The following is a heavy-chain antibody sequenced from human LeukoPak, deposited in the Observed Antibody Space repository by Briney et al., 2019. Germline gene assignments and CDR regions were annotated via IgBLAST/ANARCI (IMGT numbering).Heavy chain of an antibody. Sequence: GRSLRLSCAASGFTFSSYAMHWVRQAPGKELEWVAVISYDGSNKYYADSVKGRFTISRDNSKNTLYLQMNSLRAEDTAVYYCARDKDSQYYYYMDVWGKGTTVTVSS. CDR2: ISYDGSNK. D-gene: IGHD5-18*01. V-gene: IGHV3-30*04. CDR1: GFTFSSYA. CDR3: ARDKDSQYYYYMDV. J-gene: IGHJ6*03.